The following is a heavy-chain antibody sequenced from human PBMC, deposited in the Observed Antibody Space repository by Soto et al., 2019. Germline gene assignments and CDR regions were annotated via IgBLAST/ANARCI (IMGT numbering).Heavy chain of an antibody. D-gene: IGHD3-9*01. CDR3: AHRFDWYYFNF. Sequence: QITLKESGPPLVKPTQTLTLTCTFSGFSLRTSEVGVGWIRQPPGKALEWLALIYWDDDKRYSPSLKSRLTITKDTSKNQVVLTMTHMDPVDTATYYCAHRFDWYYFNFWGQGTLVTVSS. CDR2: IYWDDDK. J-gene: IGHJ4*02. V-gene: IGHV2-5*02. CDR1: GFSLRTSEVG.